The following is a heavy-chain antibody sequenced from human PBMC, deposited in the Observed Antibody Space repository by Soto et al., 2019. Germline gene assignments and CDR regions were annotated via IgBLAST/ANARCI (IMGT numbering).Heavy chain of an antibody. V-gene: IGHV4-4*07. J-gene: IGHJ4*02. CDR1: GGSISIYF. CDR2: IYSSGST. Sequence: PPETLSVICTLSGGSISIYFWSCIRQPAGKGPEWIGRIYSSGSTNYNPSLKSRVTMSVDTSKKQFSLKLSSVTAADTAVYYCAREARGQFDYWGQGTLVTGSS. CDR3: AREARGQFDY.